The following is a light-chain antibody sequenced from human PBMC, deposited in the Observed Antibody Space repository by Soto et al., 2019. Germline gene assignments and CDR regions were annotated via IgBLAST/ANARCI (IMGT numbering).Light chain of an antibody. CDR3: QQYGSSPLT. CDR2: GAS. J-gene: IGKJ4*01. V-gene: IGKV3-20*01. CDR1: QSVSSSY. Sequence: EIVLTQSPVTLSLSPGERATLSCRASQSVSSSYLAWYQQKPGQAPRLLIYGASSRATGIPDRFSGGGSGTDFTLTISRLEPEDFAVYYCQQYGSSPLTFGGGTKVDIK.